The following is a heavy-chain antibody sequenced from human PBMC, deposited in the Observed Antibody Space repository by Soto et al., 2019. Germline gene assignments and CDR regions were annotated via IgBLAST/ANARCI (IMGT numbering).Heavy chain of an antibody. CDR1: GFTFSTYW. J-gene: IGHJ4*02. CDR3: ARGPGFGLDY. D-gene: IGHD3-10*01. V-gene: IGHV3-74*01. Sequence: GGSLRLSCAASGFTFSTYWMHWVRQAPGKGLVWVSHIKNDGSRTNYADSVKDRFTISRDNAKNTLYLQMNSLRAEDTAVYYCARGPGFGLDYWGQGTLVTVSS. CDR2: IKNDGSRT.